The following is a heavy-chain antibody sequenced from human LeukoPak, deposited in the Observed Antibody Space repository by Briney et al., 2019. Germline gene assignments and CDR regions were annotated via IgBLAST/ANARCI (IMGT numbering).Heavy chain of an antibody. CDR2: ISGSGGST. CDR1: GFTFSSYA. CDR3: AKDVVPHYYDSSGSDY. V-gene: IGHV3-23*01. Sequence: GGSLRLSCAASGFTFSSYAMGWVRQAPGKGLEWVSAISGSGGSTYYADSVKGRFTISRDNSKNTLYLQMNSLRAEDTAVYYCAKDVVPHYYDSSGSDYWGQGTLVTVSS. J-gene: IGHJ4*02. D-gene: IGHD3-22*01.